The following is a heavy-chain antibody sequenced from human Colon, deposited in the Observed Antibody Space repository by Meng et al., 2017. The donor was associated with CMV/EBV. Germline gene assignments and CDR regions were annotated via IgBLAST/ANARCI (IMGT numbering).Heavy chain of an antibody. Sequence: GESLKISCAASGFSFGGSSIHWVRQASGKGLEWVGHIKSKPNGYATAYAASVRGRFIFSRDDSENVAYLQMNRLTTDDTAIYYCCRHGRDVYTDYYYGLDVWGQGTTVTVSS. CDR2: IKSKPNGYAT. V-gene: IGHV3-73*01. CDR1: GFSFGGSS. CDR3: CRHGRDVYTDYYYGLDV. J-gene: IGHJ6*02. D-gene: IGHD3-10*01.